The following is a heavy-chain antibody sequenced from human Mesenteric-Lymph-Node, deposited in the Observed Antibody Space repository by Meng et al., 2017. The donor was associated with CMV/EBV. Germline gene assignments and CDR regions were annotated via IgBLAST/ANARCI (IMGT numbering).Heavy chain of an antibody. V-gene: IGHV3-23*01. J-gene: IGHJ4*02. Sequence: GESLKISCAASGFTFSDYAMAWVRQTPRKGLEWVSGITDSGFGTYYADSVKGRFTMSRDNSNNTLYLQLNSLRVEDTATYYCAKGRTSDCWGQGTLVTVSS. CDR1: GFTFSDYA. D-gene: IGHD3/OR15-3a*01. CDR3: AKGRTSDC. CDR2: ITDSGFGT.